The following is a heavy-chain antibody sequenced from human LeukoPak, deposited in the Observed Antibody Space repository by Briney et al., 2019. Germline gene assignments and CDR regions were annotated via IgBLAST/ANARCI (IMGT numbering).Heavy chain of an antibody. CDR1: GFTFSSYG. V-gene: IGHV3-30*02. J-gene: IGHJ3*02. D-gene: IGHD1-26*01. CDR3: AKEEGGSSDDAFDI. CDR2: IRYDGSNK. Sequence: PGGSLRLSCAASGFTFSSYGMHWVHQAPGKGLEWVAFIRYDGSNKYYADSVKGRFTISRDNSKNTLYLQMNSLRAEDTAVYYCAKEEGGSSDDAFDIWGQGTMVTVSS.